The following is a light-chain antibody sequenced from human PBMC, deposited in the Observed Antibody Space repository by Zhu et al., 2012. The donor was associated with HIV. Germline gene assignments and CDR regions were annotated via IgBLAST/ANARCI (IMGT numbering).Light chain of an antibody. CDR3: QQRSSWPLT. CDR1: GSVRSF. CDR2: DTS. Sequence: IVLTQSPATLSLSPGERATVSCRASGSVRSFLAWYQQKPGQVPRLLIYDTSKRATGIPARFSGSGSGTDFTLTISSLEPEDFALYYCQQRSSWPLTFGGGTKVEIK. J-gene: IGKJ4*01. V-gene: IGKV3-11*01.